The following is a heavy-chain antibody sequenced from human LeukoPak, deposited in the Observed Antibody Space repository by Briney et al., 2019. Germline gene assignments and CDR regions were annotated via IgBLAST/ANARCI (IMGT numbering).Heavy chain of an antibody. V-gene: IGHV4-59*08. J-gene: IGHJ3*02. D-gene: IGHD2-15*01. Sequence: SETPSLTCTVSGGSISSYYWSWIRQPPGKGLEWIGFIYYSGSTNYNPSLKSRVTISVDTSKNQFSLKLSSVTAADTAVYYCARRRGYCSGGSCYWEAFDIWGQGTMVTVSS. CDR2: IYYSGST. CDR3: ARRRGYCSGGSCYWEAFDI. CDR1: GGSISSYY.